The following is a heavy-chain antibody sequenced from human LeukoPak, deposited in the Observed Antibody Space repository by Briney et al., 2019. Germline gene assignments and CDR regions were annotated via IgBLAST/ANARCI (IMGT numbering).Heavy chain of an antibody. CDR2: INHSGST. CDR1: GGSVSGYY. V-gene: IGHV4-34*01. CDR3: ARFSRFTGYNWFDP. D-gene: IGHD3-3*01. J-gene: IGHJ5*02. Sequence: PSETLSLTCGVYGGSVSGYYWSWIRQPPGKGLEWIGEINHSGSTNYNPSLKSRVTISVDTSKNQFSLKLSSVTAADTAVYYCARFSRFTGYNWFDPWGQGTLVTVSS.